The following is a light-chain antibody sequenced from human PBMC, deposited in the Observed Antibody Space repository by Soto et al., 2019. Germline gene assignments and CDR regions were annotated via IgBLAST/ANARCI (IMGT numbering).Light chain of an antibody. CDR1: QSISSY. CDR2: AAS. CDR3: QQSYSTPWT. V-gene: IGKV1-39*01. J-gene: IGKJ1*01. Sequence: DIQMTPSPSSLSASVVDRVTITCRASQSISSYLNWYQQKPGKAPKLLIYAASSLQSGVPSRFSGSGSGTDFTLTISSLQPEDFATYYCQQSYSTPWTFGQGTKVDIK.